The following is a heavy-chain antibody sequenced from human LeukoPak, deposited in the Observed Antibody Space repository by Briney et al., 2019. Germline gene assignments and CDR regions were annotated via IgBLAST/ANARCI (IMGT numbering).Heavy chain of an antibody. CDR1: GFIFNNYG. D-gene: IGHD3-22*01. CDR3: AKGSSGYFADL. CDR2: ISNDGGGT. Sequence: GGSLRLSCATSGFIFNNYGLIWVRQAPGKGLEWVSAISNDGGGTQYADFVEGRFTISRDNSKNTLFLQMSSLRAEDTALYYCAKGSSGYFADLWGQGTLVTVSS. J-gene: IGHJ5*02. V-gene: IGHV3-23*01.